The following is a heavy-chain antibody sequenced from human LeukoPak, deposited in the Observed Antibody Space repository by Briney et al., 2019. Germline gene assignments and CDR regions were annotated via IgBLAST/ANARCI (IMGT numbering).Heavy chain of an antibody. J-gene: IGHJ4*02. CDR1: GFTFSSYW. Sequence: PGGSLRLSCAASGFTFSSYWMSWVLQAPGKGLEWVANIKQDGSEKYYVDSVKGRFTISRDNAKNSLYLQMNSLRAEDTAVYYCALNYYDSSGPGPYFDYWGQGTLVTVSS. V-gene: IGHV3-7*01. CDR2: IKQDGSEK. CDR3: ALNYYDSSGPGPYFDY. D-gene: IGHD3-22*01.